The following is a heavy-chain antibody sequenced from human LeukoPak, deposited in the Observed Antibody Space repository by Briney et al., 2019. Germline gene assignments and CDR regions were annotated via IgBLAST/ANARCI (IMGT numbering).Heavy chain of an antibody. D-gene: IGHD6-6*01. Sequence: GESLKISCKGSGYSFTSYWIGWVRQVPGKGLEWMGIIYSGDSDTRYSPSFQGQVTISADKYISTASLQWSSLKASDTAMYYCARQGSSSSRDYYYMDVWGKGTTVTVSS. CDR2: IYSGDSDT. V-gene: IGHV5-51*01. J-gene: IGHJ6*03. CDR1: GYSFTSYW. CDR3: ARQGSSSSRDYYYMDV.